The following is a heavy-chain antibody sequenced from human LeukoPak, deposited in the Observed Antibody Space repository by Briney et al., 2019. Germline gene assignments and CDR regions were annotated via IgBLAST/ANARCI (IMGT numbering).Heavy chain of an antibody. D-gene: IGHD4-17*01. Sequence: PGGSLRLSCAASGFTLSSYAMSWVRQAPGKGLDWVSGISGRDGSTYYADSVKGRFTISRDNSKNTLYLQMNSLRAEDTAVYYCANPPTVTTIRFDPWGQGTLVTVSS. CDR2: ISGRDGST. J-gene: IGHJ5*02. CDR1: GFTLSSYA. CDR3: ANPPTVTTIRFDP. V-gene: IGHV3-23*01.